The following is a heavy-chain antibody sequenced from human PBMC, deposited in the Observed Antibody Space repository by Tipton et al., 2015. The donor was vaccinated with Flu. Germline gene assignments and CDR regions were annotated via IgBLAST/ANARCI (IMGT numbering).Heavy chain of an antibody. V-gene: IGHV3-30*02. CDR3: AKAVGATTHYFDY. Sequence: SLRLSCAASGFTLSSFGMHWVRQAPGKGLEWVAFIRHDGTNTYFADSVKGRFTISRDNSKNTRYLQMNSLRPDDTAVYYCAKAVGATTHYFDYWGQGTLVTVSS. CDR1: GFTLSSFG. D-gene: IGHD1-26*01. J-gene: IGHJ4*02. CDR2: IRHDGTNT.